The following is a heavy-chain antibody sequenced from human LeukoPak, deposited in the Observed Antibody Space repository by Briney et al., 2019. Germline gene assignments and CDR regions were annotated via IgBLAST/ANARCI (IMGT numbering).Heavy chain of an antibody. J-gene: IGHJ4*02. Sequence: TGGSLRLSCAASGFTFSSSWMSWVRQAPGKGLEWVAVIWYDGSNKYYADSVKGRFTISRDNSKNTLYLQMNSLRAEDTAVYYCAKGGIAAADFFDYWGQGTLVTVSS. CDR3: AKGGIAAADFFDY. V-gene: IGHV3-33*08. CDR1: GFTFSSSW. CDR2: IWYDGSNK. D-gene: IGHD6-13*01.